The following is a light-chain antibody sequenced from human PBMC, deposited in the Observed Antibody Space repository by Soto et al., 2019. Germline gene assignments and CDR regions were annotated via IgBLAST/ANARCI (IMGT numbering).Light chain of an antibody. CDR3: QQNGRT. V-gene: IGKV3-20*01. Sequence: EIVLTQSPGTLSLSPGERATLSCRASQSVSSTYLAWYQQKPGQTPRLLIYGASNRATGIPDRFSGSGSGTDFTLTISRLEPDDFAVYYCQQNGRTFGQGTKVEIK. J-gene: IGKJ1*01. CDR2: GAS. CDR1: QSVSSTY.